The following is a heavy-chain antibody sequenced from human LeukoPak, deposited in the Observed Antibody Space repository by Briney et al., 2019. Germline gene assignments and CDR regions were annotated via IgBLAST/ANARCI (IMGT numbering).Heavy chain of an antibody. D-gene: IGHD6-13*01. CDR1: GFTFSSYW. CDR2: IHSDGSST. V-gene: IGHV3-74*01. Sequence: PGGSLRLSCAASGFTFSSYWMHWVRQAPGRGLVWVSRIHSDGSSTSYAGSVKGRFTISRDNAKNTLYLQMNSLRAEDTAVYYCAREGRTGYSSSWPHAFDIWGQGTMVTVSS. J-gene: IGHJ3*02. CDR3: AREGRTGYSSSWPHAFDI.